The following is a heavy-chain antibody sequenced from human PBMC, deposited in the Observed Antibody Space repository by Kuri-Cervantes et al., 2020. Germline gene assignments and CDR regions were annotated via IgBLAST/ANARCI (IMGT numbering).Heavy chain of an antibody. CDR3: VRGSYDFWSGWSGYYYYYGMDV. D-gene: IGHD3-3*01. CDR1: GYTFTSYD. CDR2: MNPNSGNT. J-gene: IGHJ6*02. V-gene: IGHV1-8*01. Sequence: ASVKVSCKASGYTFTSYDINWVRQATGQGLEWMGWMNPNSGNTGYAQKFQGRVTMTRNTSISTAYMELSSLRSEDTAVYYCVRGSYDFWSGWSGYYYYYGMDVWGQGTTVTVSS.